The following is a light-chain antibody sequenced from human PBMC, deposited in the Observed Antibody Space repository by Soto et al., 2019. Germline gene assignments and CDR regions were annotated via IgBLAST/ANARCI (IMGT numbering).Light chain of an antibody. CDR2: YDS. CDR1: NIGSKS. Sequence: SYELTQPPSVSVAPGKTARITCGGNNIGSKSVHWYLQKPGQAPVLVIYYDSDRPSGIPERFSGANSGNTATLTISRVEAGDEADYYCQVWDSSSDHVVFGGETKLTVL. V-gene: IGLV3-21*04. CDR3: QVWDSSSDHVV. J-gene: IGLJ2*01.